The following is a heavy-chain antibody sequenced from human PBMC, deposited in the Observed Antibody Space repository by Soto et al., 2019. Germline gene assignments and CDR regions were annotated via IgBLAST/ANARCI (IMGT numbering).Heavy chain of an antibody. CDR1: GYTFTSYG. CDR2: MNPNSGNT. J-gene: IGHJ6*03. CDR3: ARGSTVTTGDYYYYYYMDV. D-gene: IGHD4-17*01. Sequence: ASVKVSCKASGYTFTSYGINWVRQATGQGLEWMGRMNPNSGNTGYAQKFQGRVTMTRNTSISTAYTELSSLRSEDTAVYYCARGSTVTTGDYYYYYYMDVWGKGTTVTVSS. V-gene: IGHV1-8*01.